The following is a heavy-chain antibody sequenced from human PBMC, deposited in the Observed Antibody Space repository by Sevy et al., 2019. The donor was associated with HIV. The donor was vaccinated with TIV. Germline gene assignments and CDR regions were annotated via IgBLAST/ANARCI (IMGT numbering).Heavy chain of an antibody. CDR1: GASVNSGTYY. D-gene: IGHD4-17*01. V-gene: IGHV4-61*03. Sequence: SETLSLTCSVSGASVNSGTYYWTWIRQPPGKGLEWIGYIYYSGSTNYHPSLKSRLSISLDVSKNHFSLQVTSVTAADTAIYYCARGLRDYGDYSFDYWSQGTLVTVSS. CDR3: ARGLRDYGDYSFDY. J-gene: IGHJ4*02. CDR2: IYYSGST.